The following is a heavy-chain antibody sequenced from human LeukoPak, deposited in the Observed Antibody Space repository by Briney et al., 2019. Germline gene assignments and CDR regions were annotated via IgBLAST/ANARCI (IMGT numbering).Heavy chain of an antibody. CDR2: IYSGGST. D-gene: IGHD4-23*01. CDR1: GFTVSSNY. V-gene: IGHV3-53*01. CDR3: ARALYGGNSLGY. J-gene: IGHJ4*02. Sequence: GGSLRLSCAASGFTVSSNYMSWVRQAPGKGLEWVSVIYSGGSTYYADSVKGRFTVSRDNAKNTLYLQMNSLRAEDTAVYYCARALYGGNSLGYWGQGTLVTVSS.